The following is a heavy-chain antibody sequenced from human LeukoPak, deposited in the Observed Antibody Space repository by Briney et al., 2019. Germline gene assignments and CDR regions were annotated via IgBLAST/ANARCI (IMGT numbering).Heavy chain of an antibody. D-gene: IGHD3-10*01. J-gene: IGHJ4*02. CDR2: IKQDGSEK. Sequence: PGGSLRLSCAASGFTFSSYWMSWARQAPGKGLEWVANIKQDGSEKYYVDSVKGRFTISRDNAKNSLYLQMNSLRAEDTAVYYCAREEVLWFGELFYDYWGQGTLVTVSS. V-gene: IGHV3-7*03. CDR1: GFTFSSYW. CDR3: AREEVLWFGELFYDY.